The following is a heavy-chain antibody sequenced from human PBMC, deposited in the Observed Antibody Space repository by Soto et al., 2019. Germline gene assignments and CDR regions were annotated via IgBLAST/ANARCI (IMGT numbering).Heavy chain of an antibody. V-gene: IGHV3-73*01. CDR1: GFTFSGSA. J-gene: IGHJ3*02. CDR3: TRLSDVPI. CDR2: IRSKANSYAT. D-gene: IGHD3-3*02. Sequence: GGSLRLACAASGFTFSGSAMHWVRQASGKGLEWVGRIRSKANSYATAYAASVKGRFTISRDDSKNTAYLQMNSLKTEDTAVYYCTRLSDVPIWGQGTMVTVSS.